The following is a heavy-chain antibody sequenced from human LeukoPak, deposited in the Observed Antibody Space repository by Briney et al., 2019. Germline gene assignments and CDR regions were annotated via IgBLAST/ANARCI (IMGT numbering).Heavy chain of an antibody. Sequence: PSETLSLTCTVSGGSISSGGYFWSWIRQHPGKGLEWIGSISSSGSTLYSPSLKRRVTISVDTSKNQSSLNLSSVTAADTAVYYCARADNLNAFDYWGQGTRVTVSS. J-gene: IGHJ4*02. V-gene: IGHV4-31*03. CDR2: ISSSGST. D-gene: IGHD1-1*01. CDR1: GGSISSGGYF. CDR3: ARADNLNAFDY.